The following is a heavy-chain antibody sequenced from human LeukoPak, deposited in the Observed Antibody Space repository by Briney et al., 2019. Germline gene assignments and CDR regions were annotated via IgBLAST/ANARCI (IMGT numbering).Heavy chain of an antibody. Sequence: ASVRVSCKASGYIFSDYYMHWVRQAPGQGLEWLGWINPKSGAADYAQQFRGRVTMTRDTSISTAYMELSSLRSEDTAVYYCARDFGVAFDIWGQGTMVTVSS. CDR1: GYIFSDYY. J-gene: IGHJ3*02. D-gene: IGHD2-8*01. V-gene: IGHV1-2*02. CDR2: INPKSGAA. CDR3: ARDFGVAFDI.